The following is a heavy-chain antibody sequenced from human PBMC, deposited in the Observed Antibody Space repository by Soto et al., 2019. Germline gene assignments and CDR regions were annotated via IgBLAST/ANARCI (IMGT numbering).Heavy chain of an antibody. CDR1: GFTFSSYA. D-gene: IGHD6-13*01. V-gene: IGHV3-23*01. CDR3: AKADGIAAPDPLDYYYYGMDV. Sequence: EVQLLESGGGLVQPGGSLRLSCAASGFTFSSYAMSWVRQAPGKGLEWVSAISGSGGSTYYADSVKGRFTISRDNSKNTLYLQMNSLRAEDTAVYYCAKADGIAAPDPLDYYYYGMDVWGQGTTVTVSS. J-gene: IGHJ6*02. CDR2: ISGSGGST.